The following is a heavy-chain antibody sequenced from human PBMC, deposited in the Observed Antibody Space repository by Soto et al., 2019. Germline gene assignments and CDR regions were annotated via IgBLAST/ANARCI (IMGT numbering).Heavy chain of an antibody. CDR3: ARAPGEGRVAHFAY. CDR2: ISNGGNYK. V-gene: IGHV3-30*04. CDR1: GFPSRTYA. J-gene: IGHJ4*02. D-gene: IGHD4-17*01. Sequence: RGSLRISCALSGFPSRTYAIDWVRQAPGKGLEWVAGISNGGNYKYYADSFNGRFTVSRADSESTVYLQMNRLRPDDTAVFYCARAPGEGRVAHFAYWGQGTLVTVSS.